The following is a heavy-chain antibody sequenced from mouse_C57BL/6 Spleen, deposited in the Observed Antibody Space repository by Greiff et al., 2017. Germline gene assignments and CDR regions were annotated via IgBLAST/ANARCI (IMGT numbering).Heavy chain of an antibody. V-gene: IGHV5-15*01. CDR1: GFTFSDYG. CDR3: ARRGNPCAMDY. Sequence: EVQLVESGGGLVQPGGSLKLSCAASGFTFSDYGMAWVRQAPRKGPERVAFISNLAYSIYYADTVTGRFTLSRENAKNTLYLEMSSLRSEDAAMYYCARRGNPCAMDYWGQGTTVTVSS. J-gene: IGHJ4*01. D-gene: IGHD2-1*01. CDR2: ISNLAYSI.